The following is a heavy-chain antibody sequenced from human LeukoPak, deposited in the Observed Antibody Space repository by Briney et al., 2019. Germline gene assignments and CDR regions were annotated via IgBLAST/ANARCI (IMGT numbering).Heavy chain of an antibody. Sequence: SGPALVKPTQTLTLTCTFSGFSLSTSAVAVAWFRQPPGKALEWLARIYWDDDKFYSPSLKTRLSITKDTSKNQVFLTMTNMDPLYTATYYTAYTHPRNSDNTLDGSMDFDNWGQGTPVTVSS. CDR2: IYWDDDK. CDR3: AYTHPRNSDNTLDGSMDFDN. J-gene: IGHJ4*02. D-gene: IGHD3-22*01. V-gene: IGHV2-5*02. CDR1: GFSLSTSAVA.